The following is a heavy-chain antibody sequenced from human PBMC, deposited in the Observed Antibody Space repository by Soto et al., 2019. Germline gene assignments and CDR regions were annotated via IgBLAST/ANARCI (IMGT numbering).Heavy chain of an antibody. CDR1: GDSINNSY. D-gene: IGHD6-13*01. Sequence: SETLSLTCAVSGDSINNSYWSWIRQPPGKRLEWIGNLYYTGTTTYNPSLESRVTMSVDTSKNQFSLKLNSVDAADTAVYYCAKYRRTEAEGFTLDYWGRGTLVTVSS. J-gene: IGHJ4*02. CDR3: AKYRRTEAEGFTLDY. V-gene: IGHV4-59*01. CDR2: LYYTGTT.